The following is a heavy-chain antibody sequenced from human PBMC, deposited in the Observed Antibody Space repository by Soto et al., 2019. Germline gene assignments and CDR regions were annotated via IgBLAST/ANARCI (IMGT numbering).Heavy chain of an antibody. Sequence: QVQLQQWGAGLLKPSETLSLTCAVYGGSFSGYYWSWIRQPPGKGLEWIGEINHSGSTNYNPSLKSRVTISVDTSKNQFSLKLSSVTAADTAVYYCARAPTDFWSGYPKYFDYWGQGTLVTVSS. CDR2: INHSGST. CDR1: GGSFSGYY. J-gene: IGHJ4*02. V-gene: IGHV4-34*01. D-gene: IGHD3-3*01. CDR3: ARAPTDFWSGYPKYFDY.